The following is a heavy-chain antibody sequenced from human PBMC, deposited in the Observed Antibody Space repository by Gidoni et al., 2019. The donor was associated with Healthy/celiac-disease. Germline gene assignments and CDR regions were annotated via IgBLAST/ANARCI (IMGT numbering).Heavy chain of an antibody. Sequence: QVQLQESGPGLVKPSETLSLTCTVSGGSISSYYWSWIRQPPGKGLEWIGYIYYSGSTNYNPSLKSRVTISVDTSKNQFSLKLSSVTAADTAVYYCARAGQWEPGNWFDPWGQGTLVTVSS. CDR1: GGSISSYY. J-gene: IGHJ5*02. CDR3: ARAGQWEPGNWFDP. CDR2: IYYSGST. V-gene: IGHV4-59*01. D-gene: IGHD1-26*01.